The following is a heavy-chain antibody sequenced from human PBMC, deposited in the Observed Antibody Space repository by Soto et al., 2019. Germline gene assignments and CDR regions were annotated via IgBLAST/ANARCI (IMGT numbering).Heavy chain of an antibody. CDR2: MHYTGFS. J-gene: IGHJ4*02. CDR3: ARERGIAARNDFDY. V-gene: IGHV4-59*02. D-gene: IGHD6-6*01. Sequence: SETLSLTCSFSGDSVTSHYLTWIRQSPEKGLEWIGYMHYTGFSHYNPSLKSRLTISVDTSKNQFSLQLNSVTPEDTAVYYCARERGIAARNDFDYWGQGTLVTVSS. CDR1: GDSVTSHY.